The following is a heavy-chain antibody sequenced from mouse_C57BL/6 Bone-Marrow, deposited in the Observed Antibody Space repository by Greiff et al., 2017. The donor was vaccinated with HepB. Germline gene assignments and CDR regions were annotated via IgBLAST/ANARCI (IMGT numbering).Heavy chain of an antibody. CDR3: TSFYDGYPFAY. D-gene: IGHD2-3*01. Sequence: EVMLVESGEGLVKPGGSLKLSCAASGFTFSSYAMSWVRQTPEKRLEWVAYISSGGDYIYYADTVKGRFTISRDNARNTLYLQMSSLKSEDTAMYYCTSFYDGYPFAYWGQGTLVTVSA. J-gene: IGHJ3*01. CDR1: GFTFSSYA. CDR2: ISSGGDYI. V-gene: IGHV5-9-1*02.